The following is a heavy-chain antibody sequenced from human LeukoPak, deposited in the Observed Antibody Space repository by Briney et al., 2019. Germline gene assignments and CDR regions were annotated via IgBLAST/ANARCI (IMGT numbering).Heavy chain of an antibody. CDR1: GFTFSSYW. V-gene: IGHV3-7*01. CDR2: IKQDGSEK. J-gene: IGHJ4*02. Sequence: AGGSLRLSCAASGFTFSSYWMSWVRQAPGKGLEWVANIKQDGSEKYYVDSVKGRFTISRDNAKNSLYLQMNSLRAKDTAVYYCARDGGYSYGYADYWGQGALVTVSS. CDR3: ARDGGYSYGYADY. D-gene: IGHD5-18*01.